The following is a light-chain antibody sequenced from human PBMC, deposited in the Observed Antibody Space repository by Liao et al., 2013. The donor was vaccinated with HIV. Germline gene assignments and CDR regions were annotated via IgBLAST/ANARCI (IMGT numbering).Light chain of an antibody. CDR3: QSADSSGTPLV. J-gene: IGLJ2*01. Sequence: SYVLTQPPSVSVAPGHTARITCAGDNIGGESVHWYQQKSGQAPVLVIFHETDRPSGISDRFSGSSSGTTVTLTIRGVQAEDEGDYYCQSADSSGTPLVFGGGTKLTVL. CDR2: HET. CDR1: NIGGES. V-gene: IGLV3-25*03.